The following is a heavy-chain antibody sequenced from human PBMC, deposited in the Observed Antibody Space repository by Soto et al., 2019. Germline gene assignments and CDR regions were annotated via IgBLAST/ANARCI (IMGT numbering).Heavy chain of an antibody. Sequence: EVQLLESGGGFIQPGGSLRLSCMGSGFIFHNHALTWVRQAPGKGPEWVSSISGSGGTTYYADSVKGRFTISRDNSKNKLFLQLHNLTVADSAVYYCANGSWFDPWGQGTQVTVSS. V-gene: IGHV3-23*01. CDR2: ISGSGGTT. CDR1: GFIFHNHA. J-gene: IGHJ5*01. CDR3: ANGSWFDP. D-gene: IGHD3-10*01.